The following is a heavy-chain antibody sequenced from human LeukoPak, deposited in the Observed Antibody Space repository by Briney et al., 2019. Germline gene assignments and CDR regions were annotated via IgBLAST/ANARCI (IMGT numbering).Heavy chain of an antibody. Sequence: GGSLRLSCAASGFTFSSSAMSWVRQAPGKGLEWVSAISGSGGSTYYADSVKGRFTISRDNAKNSLYLQMNSLRAEDTAVYYCASSSSWYLDYWGQGTLVTVSS. J-gene: IGHJ4*02. D-gene: IGHD6-13*01. CDR2: ISGSGGST. CDR3: ASSSSWYLDY. V-gene: IGHV3-23*01. CDR1: GFTFSSSA.